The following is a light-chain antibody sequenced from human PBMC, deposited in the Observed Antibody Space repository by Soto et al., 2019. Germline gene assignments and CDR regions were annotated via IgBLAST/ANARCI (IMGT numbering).Light chain of an antibody. CDR3: QQCLDTPLT. CDR2: WAS. J-gene: IGKJ4*01. V-gene: IGKV4-1*01. CDR1: QSVLYSSNNKNC. Sequence: DIVMTQAPDSLAVSLGERATINCKSSQSVLYSSNNKNCLAWYQQKPGQPPKLLIYWASTRESGVPDRFSGSGSGTDFTLTISSLQAEDVAVYSCQQCLDTPLTFGGGTKVEIK.